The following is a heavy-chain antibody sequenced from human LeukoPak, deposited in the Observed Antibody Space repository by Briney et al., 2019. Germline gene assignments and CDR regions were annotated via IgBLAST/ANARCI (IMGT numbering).Heavy chain of an antibody. CDR3: ARDLKVAVAGYYYYYGMDV. J-gene: IGHJ6*02. CDR1: GFTISSNY. Sequence: QSGGSLRLSCAASGFTISSNYMSWVRQAPGKGLEWVSVIYSGGSTYYADSVKGRFTISRDNSKNTLYLQMNSLRAEDTAVYYCARDLKVAVAGYYYYYGMDVWGQGTTVTVSS. CDR2: IYSGGST. D-gene: IGHD6-19*01. V-gene: IGHV3-53*01.